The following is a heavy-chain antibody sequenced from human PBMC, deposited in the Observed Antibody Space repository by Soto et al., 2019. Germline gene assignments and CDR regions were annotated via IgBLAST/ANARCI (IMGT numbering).Heavy chain of an antibody. CDR2: NNPSGGST. V-gene: IGHV1-46*01. Sequence: QVQLVQSGAEVKKPGASVKVSCKASGYTFTSYYMHWVRQAPGQGLEWTGINNPSGGSTSYAQKFQGRVTMTRDTSTSAVYMELSSLRSEDTAVYYCARDRGSSPWSDAFDIWGQGTMVTVSS. CDR3: ARDRGSSPWSDAFDI. J-gene: IGHJ3*02. CDR1: GYTFTSYY. D-gene: IGHD6-6*01.